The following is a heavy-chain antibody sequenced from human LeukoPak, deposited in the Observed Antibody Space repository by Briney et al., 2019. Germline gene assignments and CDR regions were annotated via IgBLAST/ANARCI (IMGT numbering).Heavy chain of an antibody. CDR1: GFTFDDYA. Sequence: GGSLRLSCAASGFTFDDYAMHWVRQAPGKGLEWVSGISWNSGSIGYADSVKGRLTISRDNAKNSLYLQMNSLRAEDTALYYCAKDQKFYYDSSGKTGAFDIWGQGTMVTVSS. J-gene: IGHJ3*02. V-gene: IGHV3-9*01. CDR2: ISWNSGSI. D-gene: IGHD3-22*01. CDR3: AKDQKFYYDSSGKTGAFDI.